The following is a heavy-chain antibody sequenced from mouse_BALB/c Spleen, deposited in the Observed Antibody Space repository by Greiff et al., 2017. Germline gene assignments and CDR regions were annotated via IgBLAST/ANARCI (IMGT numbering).Heavy chain of an antibody. CDR2: ISDGGSYT. D-gene: IGHD4-1*01. J-gene: IGHJ4*01. CDR3: ARDLGGTWGAMDY. V-gene: IGHV5-4*02. CDR1: GFTFSDSY. Sequence: EVQRVESGGGLVKPGGSLKLSCAASGFTFSDSYMYWVRQTPEKRLEWVATISDGGSYTYYPDSVKGRFTISRDNAKNNLYLQMSSLKSEDTAMYYCARDLGGTWGAMDYWGQGTSVTVSS.